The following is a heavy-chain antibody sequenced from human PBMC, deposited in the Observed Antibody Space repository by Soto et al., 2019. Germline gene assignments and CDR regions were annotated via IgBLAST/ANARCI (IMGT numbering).Heavy chain of an antibody. D-gene: IGHD5-18*01. CDR1: GYTFTGYY. Sequence: ASVKVSCKASGYTFTGYYMHWVRQAPGQGLEWMGWINPNSGGTNYAQKFQGRVSMTRDTSISTAYMELSRLRSDDTAVYYCARVPHTAMVNELDYWGQGTLVTSPQ. V-gene: IGHV1-2*02. CDR3: ARVPHTAMVNELDY. CDR2: INPNSGGT. J-gene: IGHJ4*02.